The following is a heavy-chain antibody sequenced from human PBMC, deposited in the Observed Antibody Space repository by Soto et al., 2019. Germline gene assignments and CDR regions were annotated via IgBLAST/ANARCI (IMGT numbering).Heavy chain of an antibody. CDR1: GFTFSSYA. CDR2: ISYDGSNK. Sequence: QVQLVESGGGVVQPGRSLRLSCAASGFTFSSYAMHWVLQAPGKGLEWVAVISYDGSNKYYADSVKGRFTISRDNSKNTLYLQMNSLRAEDTAVYYCASSGLWFGEMVSSYWGQGTLVTVSS. V-gene: IGHV3-30-3*01. D-gene: IGHD3-10*01. CDR3: ASSGLWFGEMVSSY. J-gene: IGHJ4*02.